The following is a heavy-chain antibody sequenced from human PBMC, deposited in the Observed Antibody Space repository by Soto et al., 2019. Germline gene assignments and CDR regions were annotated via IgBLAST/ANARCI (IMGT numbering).Heavy chain of an antibody. J-gene: IGHJ4*02. CDR2: ISYSGSS. V-gene: IGHV4-31*03. CDR1: GGSNIRDGYY. D-gene: IGHD2-2*01. CDR3: ARATPAGSADF. Sequence: LSLTCTVSGGSNIRDGYYWSWIRLHPGKGLEWIAYISYSGSSYSNPSLKSRVTISADTSKNQFSLRLTSVTAADTAVYFCARATPAGSADFWGQGTLVTVSS.